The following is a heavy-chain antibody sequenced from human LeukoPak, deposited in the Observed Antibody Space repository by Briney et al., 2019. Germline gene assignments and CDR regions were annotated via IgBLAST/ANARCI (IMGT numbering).Heavy chain of an antibody. CDR2: ISGSGGST. V-gene: IGHV3-23*01. D-gene: IGHD3-3*01. CDR3: AKDTDFWSGSVAFDI. J-gene: IGHJ3*02. CDR1: GFTLSDYY. Sequence: GGSLRLSCAASGFTLSDYYMSWVRQAPGKGLEWVSAISGSGGSTYYADSVKGRFTISRDNSKNTLYLQMNSLRAEDTAVYYCAKDTDFWSGSVAFDIWGQGTMVTVSS.